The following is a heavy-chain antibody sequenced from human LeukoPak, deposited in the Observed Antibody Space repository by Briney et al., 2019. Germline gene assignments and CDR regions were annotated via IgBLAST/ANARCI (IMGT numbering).Heavy chain of an antibody. CDR2: IYHSGST. CDR3: ARIDGDTRFDY. CDR1: GYSISSGYY. Sequence: SETLSLTCTVSGYSISSGYYWGWIRQPPGKGLEWIGSIYHSGSTYYNPSLKSRVTISVDTSKNQFSLRLRSVTAADTAVYYCARIDGDTRFDYWGQGTLVTVSS. J-gene: IGHJ4*02. D-gene: IGHD4-17*01. V-gene: IGHV4-38-2*02.